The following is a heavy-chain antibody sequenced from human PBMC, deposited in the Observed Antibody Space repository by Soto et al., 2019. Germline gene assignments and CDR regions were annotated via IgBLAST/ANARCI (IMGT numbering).Heavy chain of an antibody. CDR1: GFNFSSHA. Sequence: PGGLLRLPSTASGFNFSSHAMSWVSQAPGKGLEWVSAISGSGGSTYYADSVKGRFTISRDNSKNTLYLQMNSLRAEDTAVYYCAKEPGSSTSFEAFDIWGQGTMVTVS. CDR2: ISGSGGST. J-gene: IGHJ3*02. CDR3: AKEPGSSTSFEAFDI. V-gene: IGHV3-23*01. D-gene: IGHD2-2*01.